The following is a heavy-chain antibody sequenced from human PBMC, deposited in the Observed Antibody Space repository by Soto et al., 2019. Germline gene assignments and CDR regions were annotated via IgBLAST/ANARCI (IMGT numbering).Heavy chain of an antibody. CDR2: ISYDGSNK. CDR3: ARDREIVVVIGGGFDY. Sequence: PGGSLRLSCAASGFTFSSYAMHWGRQAPGKGLEWVAVISYDGSNKYYADSVKGRFTISRDNSKNTLYLQMNSLRAEDTAVYYCARDREIVVVIGGGFDYWGQGTLVTVSS. D-gene: IGHD3-22*01. J-gene: IGHJ4*02. CDR1: GFTFSSYA. V-gene: IGHV3-30-3*01.